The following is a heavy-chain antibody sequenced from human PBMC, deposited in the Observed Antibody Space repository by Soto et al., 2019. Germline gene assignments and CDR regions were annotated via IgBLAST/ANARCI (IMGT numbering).Heavy chain of an antibody. J-gene: IGHJ6*02. CDR3: ARLTTFYFDTSGYGMDV. D-gene: IGHD3-22*01. CDR1: GYNFDIHW. Sequence: VESLKISCEGSGYNFDIHWIAWVRQMPGKGLEWMGVIYPSDSDTRYSPSFQGQVTISVDKSISTAYLQWSSLKVSDTAMYYCARLTTFYFDTSGYGMDVWGQGTTVTVSS. V-gene: IGHV5-51*01. CDR2: IYPSDSDT.